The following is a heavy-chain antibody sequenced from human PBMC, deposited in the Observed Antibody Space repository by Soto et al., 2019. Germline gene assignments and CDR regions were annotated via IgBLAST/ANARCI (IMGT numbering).Heavy chain of an antibody. Sequence: QVQLQESGPGRVKPSQTLSLTCTVSGGSISSGGYYWSWIRQHPGKGLEWIGYIYYSGSTYYNPSLKSRVTISVDTSKNQFALKLSSVTAADTAVYYCAREPVDYGDYEYYFDYWGQGTLVTVSS. D-gene: IGHD4-17*01. CDR2: IYYSGST. V-gene: IGHV4-31*03. CDR3: AREPVDYGDYEYYFDY. CDR1: GGSISSGGYY. J-gene: IGHJ4*02.